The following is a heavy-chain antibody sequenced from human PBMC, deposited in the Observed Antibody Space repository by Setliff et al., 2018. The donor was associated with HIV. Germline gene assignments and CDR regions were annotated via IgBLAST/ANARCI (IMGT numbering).Heavy chain of an antibody. Sequence: ASVKVPCKASGYTFNNYAMNWVRQAPGQGLELMGWINTNTGNPTYAQGFTGRFVFSLDTSVSTAYLQISSLKAEDTAVYFCARDLKRPNSNFWGGYPIPFDSWGQGTLVTVSS. V-gene: IGHV7-4-1*02. CDR3: ARDLKRPNSNFWGGYPIPFDS. J-gene: IGHJ4*02. CDR1: GYTFNNYA. CDR2: INTNTGNP. D-gene: IGHD3-3*01.